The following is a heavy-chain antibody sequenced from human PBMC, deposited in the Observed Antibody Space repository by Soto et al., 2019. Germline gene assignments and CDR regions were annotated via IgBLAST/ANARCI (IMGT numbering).Heavy chain of an antibody. CDR3: VHRWSYCDSSSCYED. D-gene: IGHD2-2*01. Sequence: QVQLVESGGGVVQRGGSLRLSCAVSGFTFSNYIMHWVRQAPGKGLEWVAVISYDGTTKYYADSLKGRFTISRDNSKNTLFLQMNSLRPEDTAVYYCVHRWSYCDSSSCYEDWGQGTLVTISS. J-gene: IGHJ4*02. V-gene: IGHV3-30-3*01. CDR1: GFTFSNYI. CDR2: ISYDGTTK.